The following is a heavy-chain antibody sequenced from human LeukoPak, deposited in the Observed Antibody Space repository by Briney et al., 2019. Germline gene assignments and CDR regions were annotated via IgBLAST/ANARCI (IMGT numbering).Heavy chain of an antibody. J-gene: IGHJ4*02. D-gene: IGHD3-10*01. V-gene: IGHV4-39*01. Sequence: PSETLSLTCTVSGGSIYSSSYYWGWIRQSPGKGLEWIGSIYYSGSTYYNPSLKSRVTISVDASKNQFSLKLTSVTAADTAVYYCARTSHYGSGSYDYWGQGTLVTVSS. CDR2: IYYSGST. CDR1: GGSIYSSSYY. CDR3: ARTSHYGSGSYDY.